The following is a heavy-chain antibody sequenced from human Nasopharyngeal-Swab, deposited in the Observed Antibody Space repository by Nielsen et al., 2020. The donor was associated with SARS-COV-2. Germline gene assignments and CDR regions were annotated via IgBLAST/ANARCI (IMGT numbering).Heavy chain of an antibody. V-gene: IGHV3-23*01. D-gene: IGHD3-16*01. CDR1: GFTFSSYT. CDR2: ITGSGDAT. CDR3: AKDGVRLNGKDV. Sequence: GESLKISCGASGFTFSSYTMSWVRQAPGRGLEWVSAITGSGDATHYADSVRGLFTISSDNSKSTLYLQMNSLRAEDTAEYFCAKDGVRLNGKDVWGQGTTVTVSS. J-gene: IGHJ6*02.